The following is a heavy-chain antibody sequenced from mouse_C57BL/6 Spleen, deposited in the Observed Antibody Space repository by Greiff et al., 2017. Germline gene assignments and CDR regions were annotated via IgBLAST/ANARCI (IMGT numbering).Heavy chain of an antibody. D-gene: IGHD1-1*01. CDR3: ASAYGSSLDY. CDR2: IDPSDSET. Sequence: QVQLQQPGAELVRPGSSVKLSCKASGYTFTSYWMHWVKQRPIQGLEWIGNIDPSDSETHYNQKFKDKATLTVDKSSSTAYMQLSSLTSEDSAVDYCASAYGSSLDYWGQGTTLTVSS. V-gene: IGHV1-52*01. J-gene: IGHJ2*01. CDR1: GYTFTSYW.